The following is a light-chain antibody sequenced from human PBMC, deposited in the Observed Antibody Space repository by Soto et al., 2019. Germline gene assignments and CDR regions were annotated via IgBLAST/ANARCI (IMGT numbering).Light chain of an antibody. CDR1: QSISIN. V-gene: IGKV3-15*01. CDR2: GAS. Sequence: EIVMTQSPATLSVSPGERVTLSCRASQSISINLAWYRRKPGQSPRLLFSGASTRATGVPVRFSGSGSGTEFTLSISSLQSEDFAVYFCQQHNNWPPTFGQGTKVDIK. CDR3: QQHNNWPPT. J-gene: IGKJ1*01.